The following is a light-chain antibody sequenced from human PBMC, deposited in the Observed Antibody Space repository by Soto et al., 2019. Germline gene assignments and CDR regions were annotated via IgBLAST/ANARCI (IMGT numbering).Light chain of an antibody. CDR3: QQYNDFQYT. J-gene: IGKJ2*01. CDR1: QSIGSW. Sequence: DIQMTQSPSTLSASVGDGVTITCRASQSIGSWLAWYQQKPGKAPKLLIYKATNLQSGVPSRFSGSGSGTDFSITISSLQPVDSATYFCQQYNDFQYTFGRGTKLEI. CDR2: KAT. V-gene: IGKV1-5*03.